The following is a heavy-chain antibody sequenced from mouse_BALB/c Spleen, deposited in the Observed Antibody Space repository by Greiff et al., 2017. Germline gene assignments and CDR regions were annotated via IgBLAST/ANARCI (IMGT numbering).Heavy chain of an antibody. J-gene: IGHJ2*02. V-gene: IGHV1-7*01. CDR1: GYTFTSYW. CDR3: APNYYGSSFIDY. CDR2: INPSTGYT. D-gene: IGHD1-1*01. Sequence: VKLQESGAELAKPGASVKMSCKASGYTFTSYWMHWVKQRPGQGLEWIGYINPSTGYTEYNQKFKDKATLTADKSSSTAYMQLSSLTSEDSAVYYCAPNYYGSSFIDYWGQGTSLTVSS.